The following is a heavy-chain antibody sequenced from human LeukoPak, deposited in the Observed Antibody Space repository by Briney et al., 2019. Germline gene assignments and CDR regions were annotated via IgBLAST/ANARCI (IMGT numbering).Heavy chain of an antibody. Sequence: GGSLRLSCAASGFTFSSYWMSWVRQAPGKGLEWVANIKQDGSEKYYVDSVKGRFTISRDNAKNSLYLQMNSLRAEDTAVYYCAREEDGTSSLDYYYYYYMDVWGKGTTVTISS. V-gene: IGHV3-7*01. CDR3: AREEDGTSSLDYYYYYYMDV. D-gene: IGHD2-2*01. CDR1: GFTFSSYW. CDR2: IKQDGSEK. J-gene: IGHJ6*03.